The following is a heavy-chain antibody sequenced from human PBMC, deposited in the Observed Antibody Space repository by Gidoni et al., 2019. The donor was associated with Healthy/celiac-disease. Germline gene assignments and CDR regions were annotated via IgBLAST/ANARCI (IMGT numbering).Heavy chain of an antibody. Sequence: QVQLQESGPGLVKPSETLSLTCTVSGGSISSYYWSWIRQPPGKGLEWIGYIYYSGSTNYNPSLKSRVTISVDTSKNQFSLKLSSVTAADTAVYYCARVDTRWAAGFDPWGQGTLVTVSS. D-gene: IGHD6-13*01. J-gene: IGHJ5*02. CDR3: ARVDTRWAAGFDP. V-gene: IGHV4-59*01. CDR2: IYYSGST. CDR1: GGSISSYY.